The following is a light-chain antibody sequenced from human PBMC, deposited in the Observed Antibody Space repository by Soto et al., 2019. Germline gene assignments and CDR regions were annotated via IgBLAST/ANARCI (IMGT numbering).Light chain of an antibody. CDR1: SGDLGSYNS. CDR2: DVN. V-gene: IGLV2-11*01. J-gene: IGLJ1*01. Sequence: QSALTQPRSVSGSPGQSVTISRTGTSGDLGSYNSVSWHQQHPGRAPELVIYDVNKRPSGVPDRFSGSKSGNTASLTISGLQTEDEADYYCCSYATNSYVFGTGTKLTVL. CDR3: CSYATNSYV.